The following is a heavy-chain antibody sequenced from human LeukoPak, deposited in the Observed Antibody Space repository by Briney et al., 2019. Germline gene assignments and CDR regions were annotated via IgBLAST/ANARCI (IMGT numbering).Heavy chain of an antibody. CDR2: IIPILGIA. CDR1: GGTFSSYA. CDR3: ARLTRLSTSPDRYYLDY. J-gene: IGHJ4*02. D-gene: IGHD6-6*01. Sequence: SVKVSCKASGGTFSSYAISWVRQAPGQGLEWMGRIIPILGIANYAQKFQGRVTITADKSTSTAYMELSSLRSEDSAVYYCARLTRLSTSPDRYYLDYWDQGTLVTVSS. V-gene: IGHV1-69*04.